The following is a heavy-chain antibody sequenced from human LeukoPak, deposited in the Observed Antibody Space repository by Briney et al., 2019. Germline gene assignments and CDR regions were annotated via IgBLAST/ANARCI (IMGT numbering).Heavy chain of an antibody. CDR3: ARRAGDYSHPYDY. CDR2: IYSGGNT. CDR1: GSTVSSNS. Sequence: GGSLRLSCTVSGSTVSSNSMSWVRQAPGKGLEWVSFIYSGGNTHYSDSVKGRFTISRDNSKNTLYLQMNSLRAEDTAVYYCARRAGDYSHPYDYWGQGTLVTVSS. V-gene: IGHV3-53*01. D-gene: IGHD3-22*01. J-gene: IGHJ4*02.